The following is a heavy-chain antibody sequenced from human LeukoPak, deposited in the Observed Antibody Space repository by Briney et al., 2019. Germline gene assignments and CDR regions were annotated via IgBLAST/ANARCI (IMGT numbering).Heavy chain of an antibody. V-gene: IGHV3-23*01. CDR1: GFIFSTYA. D-gene: IGHD3-9*01. J-gene: IGHJ6*02. CDR3: AKDGAGYDILTGYSSSGGYYYYGMDV. CDR2: ISGSGGST. Sequence: PGGSLRLSCAASGFIFSTYAMSWVRQAPGKGLQWVSVISGSGGSTYYADSVKGRFSISRDNSKNTLYLQMNSLRAEDTAVYYCAKDGAGYDILTGYSSSGGYYYYGMDVWGQGTTVTVSS.